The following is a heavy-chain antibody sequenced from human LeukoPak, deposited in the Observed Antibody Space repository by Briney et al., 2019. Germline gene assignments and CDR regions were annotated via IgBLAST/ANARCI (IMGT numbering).Heavy chain of an antibody. CDR1: GFTFSTYS. CDR2: ISSSSNTI. J-gene: IGHJ3*01. V-gene: IGHV3-48*02. Sequence: GGSLRLSCVASGFTFSTYSMNWVRQAPGKGLERVSYISSSSNTIYYADSVKGRFTISRDNAKNSLYLQMNSLRDEDTAVYFCARDLSYAFDVWGQGSMVTVSS. CDR3: ARDLSYAFDV.